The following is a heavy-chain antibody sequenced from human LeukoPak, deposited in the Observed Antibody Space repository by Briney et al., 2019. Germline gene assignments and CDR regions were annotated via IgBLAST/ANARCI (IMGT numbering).Heavy chain of an antibody. Sequence: SETLSLTCTVSGGSISSYYWSWIRQPPGKGLEWIGYIYYSGSTNYNPSLKSRVTISVDTSKNQFSVKLSSVTAADTAVYYCARHGSGWYHGWFDPWGQGTLVTVSS. J-gene: IGHJ5*02. D-gene: IGHD6-19*01. CDR3: ARHGSGWYHGWFDP. V-gene: IGHV4-59*08. CDR2: IYYSGST. CDR1: GGSISSYY.